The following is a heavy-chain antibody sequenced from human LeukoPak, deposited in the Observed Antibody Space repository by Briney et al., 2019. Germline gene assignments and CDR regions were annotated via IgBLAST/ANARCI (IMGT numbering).Heavy chain of an antibody. Sequence: GGSLRLSCAASGFTFSSYGMHWVRQAPGKGLEWVAFIRYNGSNKYYADSVKGRFTISRDNSKNTLYLQMNSLRAEDTAVYYCAKQEDIVVVPAAIYGAFDIWGQGTMVTVSS. V-gene: IGHV3-30*02. D-gene: IGHD2-2*01. CDR2: IRYNGSNK. CDR1: GFTFSSYG. CDR3: AKQEDIVVVPAAIYGAFDI. J-gene: IGHJ3*02.